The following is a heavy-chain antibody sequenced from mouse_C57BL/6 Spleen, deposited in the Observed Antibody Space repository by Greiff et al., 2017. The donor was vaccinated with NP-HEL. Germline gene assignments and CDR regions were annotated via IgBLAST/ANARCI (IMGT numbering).Heavy chain of an antibody. CDR1: GYTFTDYT. J-gene: IGHJ1*03. V-gene: IGHV1-78*01. CDR2: IYPRDGST. CDR3: ERRASGLSFDV. D-gene: IGHD3-3*01. Sequence: VQLQQSDAELVKPGASVKISCTVSGYTFTDYTIHWMKQRPEQGLEWIGYIYPRDGSTKYNEKFKGRATLTADKATSTAYMQLNSLTAKDAEVYFCERRASGLSFDVWGTGTTVTVSS.